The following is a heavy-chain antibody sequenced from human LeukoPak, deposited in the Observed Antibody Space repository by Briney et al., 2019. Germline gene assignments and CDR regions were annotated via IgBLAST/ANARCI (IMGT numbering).Heavy chain of an antibody. CDR1: GDSISSYY. J-gene: IGHJ4*02. CDR3: ARVRLGGYSYGTIDY. CDR2: IYYSGST. D-gene: IGHD5-18*01. Sequence: SETLSLTCTVSGDSISSYYWSWIRQPPGKGLEWIGYIYYSGSTNYNPSLKSRVTISVDTSQNQFSLKLNSVTAADTAVYYCARVRLGGYSYGTIDYWGQGTLVTVSS. V-gene: IGHV4-59*01.